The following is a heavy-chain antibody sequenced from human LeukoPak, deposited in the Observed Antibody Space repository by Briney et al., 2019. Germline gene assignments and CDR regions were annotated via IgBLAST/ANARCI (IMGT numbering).Heavy chain of an antibody. CDR1: GYTFTDFH. CDR2: INPNSGGT. CDR3: ARDPSRDIMTATLPGY. Sequence: ASVKVSCKASGYTFTDFHMHWVRQAPGQGLEWMGWINPNSGGTSFAQQFQGRVTMTRDTSISTTYMELSSLRSDDTAVYYCARDPSRDIMTATLPGYWGQGTLVTVSS. J-gene: IGHJ4*02. V-gene: IGHV1-2*02. D-gene: IGHD3-9*01.